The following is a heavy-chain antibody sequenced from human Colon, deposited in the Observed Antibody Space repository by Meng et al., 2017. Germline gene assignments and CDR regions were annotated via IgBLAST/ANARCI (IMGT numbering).Heavy chain of an antibody. Sequence: QGQLQESGQGLVKPSETLSLTCAVSGGSISRSDWWSWVRQPPGKGLEWIGETSHSGSTNYSPSLKSRVTISLDKSKNQLSLKLNSVTAADTAVYYCASSDYYRSDYWGQGTLVTVSS. CDR2: TSHSGST. CDR3: ASSDYYRSDY. CDR1: GGSISRSDW. J-gene: IGHJ4*02. D-gene: IGHD3-22*01. V-gene: IGHV4-4*02.